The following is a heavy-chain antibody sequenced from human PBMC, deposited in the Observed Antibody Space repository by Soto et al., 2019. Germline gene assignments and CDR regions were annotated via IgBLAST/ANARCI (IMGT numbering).Heavy chain of an antibody. J-gene: IGHJ4*02. CDR2: IYYDGNT. V-gene: IGHV4-39*01. CDR1: GGSITRSSHY. D-gene: IGHD6-6*01. Sequence: SETRCLTCTVSGGSITRSSHYGGWIRQPPGKGLECIGNIYYDGNTYYNPSLKSRVTISLDTSKNQFSLRLNSVTAADTAVYYCARSSITPRLFMYPFDYWGQGTLVTAPQ. CDR3: ARSSITPRLFMYPFDY.